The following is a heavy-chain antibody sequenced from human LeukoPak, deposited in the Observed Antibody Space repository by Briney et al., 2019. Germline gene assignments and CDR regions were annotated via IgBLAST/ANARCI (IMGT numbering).Heavy chain of an antibody. Sequence: NPGGSLRLSCAASGITFSNAWMTWVRQAPGKGLEWVGRIYRSSNGETTDYGAPVKGRFTISRDDSKNTLYLQMNSLKTEDTAVYYCTTYSSGSCPFWGQGTLVTVSS. CDR3: TTYSSGSCPF. CDR1: GITFSNAW. D-gene: IGHD6-19*01. J-gene: IGHJ4*02. V-gene: IGHV3-15*01. CDR2: IYRSSNGETT.